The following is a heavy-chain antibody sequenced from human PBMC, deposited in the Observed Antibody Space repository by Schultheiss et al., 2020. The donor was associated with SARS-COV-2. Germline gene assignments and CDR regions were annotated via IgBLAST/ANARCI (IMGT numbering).Heavy chain of an antibody. Sequence: GGSLRLSCAVSGFTVDSNFVTWLRQAPGKGLEWVSSISSSSSYIYYADPVKGRFTISRDNSKNTMYLQMDSLRAGDTAVYYCAKGYASTIWGQGGLVIVSS. CDR3: AKGYASTI. J-gene: IGHJ4*02. D-gene: IGHD2-15*01. CDR1: GFTVDSNF. V-gene: IGHV3-21*01. CDR2: ISSSSSYI.